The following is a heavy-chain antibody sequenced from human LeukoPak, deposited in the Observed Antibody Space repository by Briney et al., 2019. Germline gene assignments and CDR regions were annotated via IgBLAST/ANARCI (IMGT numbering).Heavy chain of an antibody. CDR3: AKNGLSYSSSSSVDY. V-gene: IGHV1-46*01. Sequence: ASVKVSCKASGYTFSSYYMQWVRQAPGQGLEWMGIINPISGSTTYAQKFQGRVTVTRDTSTSTVYMELSSLRSEDTAVYYCAKNGLSYSSSSSVDYWGQGTLVTVSS. CDR2: INPISGST. CDR1: GYTFSSYY. J-gene: IGHJ4*02. D-gene: IGHD6-6*01.